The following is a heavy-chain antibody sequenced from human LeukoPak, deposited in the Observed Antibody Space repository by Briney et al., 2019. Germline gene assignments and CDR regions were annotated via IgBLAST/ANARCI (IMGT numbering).Heavy chain of an antibody. CDR2: LGSDGSTT. D-gene: IGHD3-22*01. J-gene: IGHJ4*02. V-gene: IGHV3-74*01. Sequence: GGSLRPSCVAPGSTFSSYWRHWVRKPQGNGLGWFQRLGSDGSTTTYADSVKGRFTISRDNAKNTLYLQMNSLRAEDTAVYYCARERSGSSGYYSAIDSWGQGTLVTVSS. CDR1: GSTFSSYW. CDR3: ARERSGSSGYYSAIDS.